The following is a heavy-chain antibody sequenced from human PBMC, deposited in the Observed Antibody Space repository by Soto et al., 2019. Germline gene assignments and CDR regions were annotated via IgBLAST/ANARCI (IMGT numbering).Heavy chain of an antibody. D-gene: IGHD1-26*01. CDR1: GGSIVSGNYY. Sequence: SETLSLTCTVSGGSIVSGNYYWAWIRQSPEMGLEWIGTIYSGGSTFHNPSLKSRVSMSVDTSRNHFSLYLSSVTVADTALYHCARQKVMGATTWFDIWGRGNMVTVS. J-gene: IGHJ5*02. CDR3: ARQKVMGATTWFDI. V-gene: IGHV4-39*01. CDR2: IYSGGST.